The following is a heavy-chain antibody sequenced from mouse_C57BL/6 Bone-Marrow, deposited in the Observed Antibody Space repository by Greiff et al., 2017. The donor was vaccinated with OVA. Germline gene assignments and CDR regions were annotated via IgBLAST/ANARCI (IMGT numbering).Heavy chain of an antibody. V-gene: IGHV1-50*01. CDR1: GYTFTSYW. CDR3: ARWTAHYYAMDY. CDR2: IDPSDSYT. J-gene: IGHJ4*01. Sequence: QVQLQQPGAELVKPGASVKLSCKASGYTFTSYWMQWVKQRPGQGLEWIGEIDPSDSYTNYNQKFKGKATLTVDTSSSTAYMQLSSLTSEDSAVYYCARWTAHYYAMDYWGKGTSVTVSS. D-gene: IGHD3-2*01.